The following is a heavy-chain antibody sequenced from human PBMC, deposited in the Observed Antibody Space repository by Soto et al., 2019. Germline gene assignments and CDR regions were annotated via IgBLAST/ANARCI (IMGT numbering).Heavy chain of an antibody. D-gene: IGHD3-3*01. Sequence: SETLSLTCTVSGGSISSSSYYWGWIRQPPGKGLEWIGSIYYSGSTYYNPSLKSRVTISVDTSKNQFSLKLSSVTAADTAVYYCARHGADYDFWSGYLNWFDPWGQGTLVTVSS. CDR2: IYYSGST. J-gene: IGHJ5*02. CDR3: ARHGADYDFWSGYLNWFDP. V-gene: IGHV4-39*01. CDR1: GGSISSSSYY.